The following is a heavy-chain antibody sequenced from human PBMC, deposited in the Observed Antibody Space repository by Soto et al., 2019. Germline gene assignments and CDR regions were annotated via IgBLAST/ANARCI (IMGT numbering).Heavy chain of an antibody. J-gene: IGHJ5*02. CDR3: ARGQTSFDP. D-gene: IGHD4-17*01. CDR2: ISYSGNT. Sequence: SETLSVTCSPSGGSMSNQHWSWIRQPPGQGLEWIGYISYSGNTDYNPSLKSRVTISIDTSKNQFSLSLSSVTAADTAVYYCARGQTSFDPWGQGTMVTVSS. V-gene: IGHV4-59*11. CDR1: GGSMSNQH.